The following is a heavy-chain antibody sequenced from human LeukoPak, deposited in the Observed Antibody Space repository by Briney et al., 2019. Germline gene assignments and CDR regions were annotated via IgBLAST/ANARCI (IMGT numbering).Heavy chain of an antibody. Sequence: PSETLSLTCAVYGGSLSGYHWSWIRQPPGKGLEYIGEINHSGSSKYNPSLKSRVTISVDTSKNQFSLKVNSVTAADTAVYYCARRPDGFDIWGQGTKVTVSS. CDR2: INHSGSS. CDR3: ARRPDGFDI. V-gene: IGHV4-34*01. CDR1: GGSLSGYH. J-gene: IGHJ3*02.